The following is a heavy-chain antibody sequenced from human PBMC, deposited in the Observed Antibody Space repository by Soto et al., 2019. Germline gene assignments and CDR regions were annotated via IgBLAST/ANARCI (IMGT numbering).Heavy chain of an antibody. CDR2: IYYSGNT. Sequence: QVQLQESGPGLVKPSQTLSLTCSVSGVSVSSDIYYWSWIRHHPGKGLEWIGYIYYSGNTYYNPSLGGRVTRSLDTSKNHFSLRLRSVTPTDTAVYYCARYPVVVVPAANYGLDVWGQGTTVTVSS. CDR3: ARYPVVVVPAANYGLDV. D-gene: IGHD2-2*01. V-gene: IGHV4-31*03. J-gene: IGHJ6*02. CDR1: GVSVSSDIYY.